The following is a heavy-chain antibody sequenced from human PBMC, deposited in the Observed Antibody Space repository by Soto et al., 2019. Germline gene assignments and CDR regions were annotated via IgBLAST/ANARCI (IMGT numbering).Heavy chain of an antibody. D-gene: IGHD3-9*01. CDR2: VYFSGDS. Sequence: QLQLEESGPGLVKPSETLSLICTVSGGSVSSAGYFWGWIRQPPGKGLEWLGSVYFSGDSYYNPSLKSRVAMSVDTSKSQFSLNLTSATAADTAVYYCARHSPAASRYAYYHYMDVWGKGTTVTVSS. V-gene: IGHV4-39*01. CDR1: GGSVSSAGYF. J-gene: IGHJ6*03. CDR3: ARHSPAASRYAYYHYMDV.